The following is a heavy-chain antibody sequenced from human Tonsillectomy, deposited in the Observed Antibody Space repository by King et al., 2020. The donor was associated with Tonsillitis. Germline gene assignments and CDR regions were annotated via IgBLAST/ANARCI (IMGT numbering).Heavy chain of an antibody. CDR2: ISWNSGSI. CDR1: GFTFDDYA. Sequence: VQLVESGGGLVQPGRSLRLSCAASGFTFDDYAMHWVRQAPGKGLEWVSGISWNSGSIGDADSVKGRFTISRDNAKNSLYLQMNSLGAEDTALYYCAKGGRGDSSGWYAFDYWGQGTLVTVSS. D-gene: IGHD6-19*01. J-gene: IGHJ4*02. V-gene: IGHV3-9*01. CDR3: AKGGRGDSSGWYAFDY.